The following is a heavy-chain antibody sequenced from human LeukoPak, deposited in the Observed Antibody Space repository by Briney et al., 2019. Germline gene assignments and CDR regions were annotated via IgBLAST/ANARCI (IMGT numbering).Heavy chain of an antibody. Sequence: ASVKVSCKASGYTFSSNAIHWVRQAPGQRLEWMGWINAGNGDTKYSQKFQGRVTITRDTSASTAYMELSSLRSEDTAVYYCARDTGLGRYYDSSGYYSAERWFDPWGQGTLVTVSS. D-gene: IGHD3-22*01. CDR1: GYTFSSNA. CDR2: INAGNGDT. V-gene: IGHV1-3*01. CDR3: ARDTGLGRYYDSSGYYSAERWFDP. J-gene: IGHJ5*02.